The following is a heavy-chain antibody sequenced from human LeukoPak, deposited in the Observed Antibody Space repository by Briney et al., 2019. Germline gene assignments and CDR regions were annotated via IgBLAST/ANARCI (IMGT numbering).Heavy chain of an antibody. D-gene: IGHD1-1*01. V-gene: IGHV1-18*01. CDR3: ARGAVNRYNWDDDNFYYYYMDV. CDR1: GYTFTSYG. CDR2: ISGYNGYT. Sequence: EASVKVSCKASGYTFTSYGINWVRQAPGQGLEWMGWISGYNGYTYDAQKLQGRVTMTTDTSTSTAYMELRSLRSGDTAVYYCARGAVNRYNWDDDNFYYYYMDVWGKGTTVTISS. J-gene: IGHJ6*03.